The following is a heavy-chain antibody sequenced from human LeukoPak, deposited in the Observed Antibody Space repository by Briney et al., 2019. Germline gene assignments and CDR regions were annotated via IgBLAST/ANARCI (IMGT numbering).Heavy chain of an antibody. Sequence: ASVKVSCKASGYTFTSYYMHWVRQAPGQGLEWMGIINPSGGSTSYAQRFQGRVTMTRDMSTSTVYMELSSLRSEDTAVYYCARVEAAAGTDYYYYYMDVWGKGTTVTISS. D-gene: IGHD6-13*01. V-gene: IGHV1-46*01. CDR3: ARVEAAAGTDYYYYYMDV. J-gene: IGHJ6*03. CDR1: GYTFTSYY. CDR2: INPSGGST.